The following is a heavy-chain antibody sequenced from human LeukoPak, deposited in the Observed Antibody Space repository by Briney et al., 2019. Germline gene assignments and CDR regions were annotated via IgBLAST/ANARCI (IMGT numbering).Heavy chain of an antibody. J-gene: IGHJ4*02. CDR1: GGSFSGYY. CDR2: INHSGST. Sequence: SETLSLTCAVYGGSFSGYYWSWIRQPPGMGLEWIGEINHSGSTNYNPSLKSRVTISVDTSKNQFSLKLSSVTAADTAVYYCARGGAIAVAGTAVFDYWGQGTLVTVSS. D-gene: IGHD6-19*01. CDR3: ARGGAIAVAGTAVFDY. V-gene: IGHV4-34*01.